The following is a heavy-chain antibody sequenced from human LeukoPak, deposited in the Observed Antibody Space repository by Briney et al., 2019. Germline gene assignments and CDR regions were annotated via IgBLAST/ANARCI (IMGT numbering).Heavy chain of an antibody. CDR2: IKTDGSTT. CDR3: ARAAVAGYGFDC. Sequence: PGGSLRLSCAVSGFTFSSSWMHWVRQAPGKGLVWVSHIKTDGSTTAYADSVKGRFTISRDNAKNTLYLQMNSLRAEDTGVYYCARAAVAGYGFDCWGQGTLVTFSS. D-gene: IGHD6-19*01. CDR1: GFTFSSSW. J-gene: IGHJ4*02. V-gene: IGHV3-74*01.